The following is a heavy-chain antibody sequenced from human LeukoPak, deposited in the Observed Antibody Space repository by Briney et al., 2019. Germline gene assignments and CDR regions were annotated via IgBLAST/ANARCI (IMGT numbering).Heavy chain of an antibody. Sequence: GGSLRLSCAASGFTVSSNYMSWVRQAPGKGLEWVSVIYSGGSTYYADSVKGRFTISRDNSKNTLYLQMNSLRAEDTAVYYCARDSLPNSSSWYGGIDYWGQGTLVTVSS. D-gene: IGHD6-13*01. CDR2: IYSGGST. CDR3: ARDSLPNSSSWYGGIDY. J-gene: IGHJ4*02. CDR1: GFTVSSNY. V-gene: IGHV3-66*01.